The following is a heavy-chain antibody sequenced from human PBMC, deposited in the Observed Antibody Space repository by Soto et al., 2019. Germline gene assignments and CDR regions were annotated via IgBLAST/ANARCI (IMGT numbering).Heavy chain of an antibody. V-gene: IGHV4-34*01. CDR3: ARGVDLNWGIAAAGTDYYYYMDV. J-gene: IGHJ6*03. CDR2: INHSGST. CDR1: GGSFSGYY. D-gene: IGHD6-13*01. Sequence: SETLSLTCAGYGGSFSGYYWSWIRQPPGKGLEWIGEINHSGSTNYNPSLKSRVTISVDTSKNQFSLKLSSVTAADTAVYYCARGVDLNWGIAAAGTDYYYYMDVWGKGTTVTVSS.